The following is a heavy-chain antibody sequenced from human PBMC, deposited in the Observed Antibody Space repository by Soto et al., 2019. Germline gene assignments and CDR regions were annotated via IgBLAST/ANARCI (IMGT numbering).Heavy chain of an antibody. CDR2: ISAYNGNT. CDR1: GYTFTSYG. D-gene: IGHD1-26*01. J-gene: IGHJ4*02. Sequence: QVQLVQSGAEVKKPGASVKVSCKASGYTFTSYGISWVRQAPGQGLAWMGWISAYNGNTNYSQKLQGRVTMTTDTSTCTAYRELGVLRSADRAVYYCARDGGGCELPALLDYWGQGTLVTVSS. V-gene: IGHV1-18*01. CDR3: ARDGGGCELPALLDY.